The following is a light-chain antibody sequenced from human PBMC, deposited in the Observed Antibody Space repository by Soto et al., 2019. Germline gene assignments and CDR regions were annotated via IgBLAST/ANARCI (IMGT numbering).Light chain of an antibody. CDR2: AAS. CDR3: LQDHSFLT. V-gene: IGKV1-6*01. Sequence: AIQMTQSPASLSASVGDRVTITCRASQDIRNDLACYQQKPGKAPKLLIYAASTLQSGVPSRFSGSGSGTDFTLSISSLQPEDFATYYCLQDHSFLTFGPGTKVHF. CDR1: QDIRND. J-gene: IGKJ3*01.